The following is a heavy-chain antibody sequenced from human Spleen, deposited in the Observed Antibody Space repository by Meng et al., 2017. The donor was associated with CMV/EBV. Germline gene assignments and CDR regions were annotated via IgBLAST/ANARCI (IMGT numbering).Heavy chain of an antibody. D-gene: IGHD6-19*01. V-gene: IGHV3-53*01. CDR2: IYRGGNT. Sequence: EVSGFTVSSKYMHWVRQSPEKGLEWVSVIYRGGNTYYGDSVKGRFTISRDNSKNTLYLQMNSLRGEDTAVYYCARDLGGWDAEYFQQWGQGTLVTVSS. J-gene: IGHJ1*01. CDR3: ARDLGGWDAEYFQQ. CDR1: GFTVSSKY.